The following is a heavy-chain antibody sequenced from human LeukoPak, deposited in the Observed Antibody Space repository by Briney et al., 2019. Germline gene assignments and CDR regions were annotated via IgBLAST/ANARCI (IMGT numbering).Heavy chain of an antibody. D-gene: IGHD1-26*01. CDR2: ISSSSSYI. CDR1: GFTFSSYS. J-gene: IGHJ4*02. V-gene: IGHV3-21*04. Sequence: PGGSLRLSCAASGFTFSSYSMNWVRQAPGKGLEWVSSISSSSSYIYYADSVKGRFTISRDNSKNTLYLQMNSLRAEDTAVYYCARGWAWELTYFDYWGQGTLVTVSS. CDR3: ARGWAWELTYFDY.